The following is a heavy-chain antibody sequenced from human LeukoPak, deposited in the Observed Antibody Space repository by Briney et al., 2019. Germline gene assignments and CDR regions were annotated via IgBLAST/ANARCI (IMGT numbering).Heavy chain of an antibody. CDR3: ARAGVPGLFDY. CDR1: GGSFSGYY. J-gene: IGHJ4*02. Sequence: PSETLSLTCAVYGGSFSGYYWSWIRQPPGKGLEWIGEIDHSGSTNCNPSLKSRVTISVDTSKNQFSLKLSSVTAADTAVYYCARAGVPGLFDYWGQGTLVTVSS. CDR2: IDHSGST. V-gene: IGHV4-34*01. D-gene: IGHD1-1*01.